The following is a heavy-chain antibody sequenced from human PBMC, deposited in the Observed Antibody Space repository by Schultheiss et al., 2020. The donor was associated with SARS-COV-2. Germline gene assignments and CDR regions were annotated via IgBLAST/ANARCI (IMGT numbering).Heavy chain of an antibody. CDR2: IYYSGST. CDR3: ARDSNYGDYESRGLDV. D-gene: IGHD4-17*01. Sequence: SETLSLTCAVYSGSFSGYYWSWIRQPPGKGLEWIGSIYYSGSTYYNPSLKSRVTISVDKSKNQFSLKLSSVTAADTAVYYCARDSNYGDYESRGLDVWGQGTTVTVSS. CDR1: SGSFSGYY. V-gene: IGHV4-34*01. J-gene: IGHJ6*02.